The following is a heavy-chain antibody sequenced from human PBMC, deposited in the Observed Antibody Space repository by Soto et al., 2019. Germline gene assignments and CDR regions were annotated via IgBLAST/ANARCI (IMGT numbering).Heavy chain of an antibody. V-gene: IGHV3-21*01. CDR2: ISSSSSYI. D-gene: IGHD5-12*01. Sequence: GGSLRLSCAASGFTFSSYSMNWVRQAPGKGLEWVSSISSSSSYIYYADSVKGRFTISRDNAKNSLYLQMNSLRAEDTAVYYCASDSGYDLAYFDYWGQGTLVTVSS. J-gene: IGHJ4*02. CDR1: GFTFSSYS. CDR3: ASDSGYDLAYFDY.